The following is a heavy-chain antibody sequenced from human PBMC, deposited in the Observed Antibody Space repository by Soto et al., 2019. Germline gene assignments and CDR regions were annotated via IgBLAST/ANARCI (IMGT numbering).Heavy chain of an antibody. CDR2: IYYSGST. D-gene: IGHD6-6*01. CDR1: GGSISSYY. CDR3: ARERSEYSSSFFDY. V-gene: IGHV4-59*01. J-gene: IGHJ4*02. Sequence: SETLSLTCTVSGGSISSYYWSWIRQPPGKGLEWIGYIYYSGSTNYNPSLKSRVTISVDTSKNQFSLKLSSVTAADTAVYYCARERSEYSSSFFDYWGQGTLVTVSS.